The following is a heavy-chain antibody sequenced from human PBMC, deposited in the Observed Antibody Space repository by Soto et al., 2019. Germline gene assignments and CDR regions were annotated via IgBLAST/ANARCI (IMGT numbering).Heavy chain of an antibody. D-gene: IGHD3-10*01. CDR3: ATNYGSGSTHFDY. CDR1: RGTFSYNT. CDR2: VIPMVGMS. V-gene: IGHV1-69*02. J-gene: IGHJ4*02. Sequence: QVQLVQSGAEVKKPGSSVKVSCTASRGTFSYNTISWVRQAPGQGLEWMGRVIPMVGMSSYAQKFQGRLTITAAKSTSTVYMVLNSLRHEDTAVYYCATNYGSGSTHFDYWGQGTLVTVSS.